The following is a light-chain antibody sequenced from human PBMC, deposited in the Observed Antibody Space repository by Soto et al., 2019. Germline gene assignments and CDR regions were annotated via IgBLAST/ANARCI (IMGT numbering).Light chain of an antibody. CDR1: SSDVGGYNY. Sequence: QSALTQPPSASGSPGQSVTISCTGTSSDVGGYNYVSWYQQHPGKAPKLMIYEVSKRPSGVPDRFSGSKSGNTASLTVSGLQAEDEDEYYCSSYAGSNNLVFGGGTKITVL. V-gene: IGLV2-8*01. J-gene: IGLJ2*01. CDR3: SSYAGSNNLV. CDR2: EVS.